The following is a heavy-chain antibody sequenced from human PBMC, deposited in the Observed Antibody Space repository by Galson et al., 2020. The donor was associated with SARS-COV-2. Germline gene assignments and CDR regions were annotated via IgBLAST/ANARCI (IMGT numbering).Heavy chain of an antibody. Sequence: SETMYLTCTVYGASINSGSYYWSCIRQPAGKGLEWLGRNHTSGSTNYNPSLKSRVTISVDTSKNQFSLKLSSVTAADTAVYYFAGGPAANYYYYMDVCGKGTTVTISS. CDR3: AGGPAANYYYYMDV. CDR2: NHTSGST. D-gene: IGHD2-2*01. V-gene: IGHV4-61*02. CDR1: GASINSGSYY. J-gene: IGHJ6*03.